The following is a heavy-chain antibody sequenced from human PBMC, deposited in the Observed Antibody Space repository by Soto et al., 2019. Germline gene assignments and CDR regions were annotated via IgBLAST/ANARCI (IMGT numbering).Heavy chain of an antibody. J-gene: IGHJ4*02. V-gene: IGHV4-31*03. Sequence: QVQLQESGPGLVKPSQTLSLTCTVSGGSIRSGGYYWSWIRQHPGKGLEWIGYIYYSGSTYYNPSLKSRVTISVDTSKNQFSLKLSSVTAADTAVYYCARLQGSVVPAARTPYFDYWGQGTLVTVSS. CDR3: ARLQGSVVPAARTPYFDY. CDR2: IYYSGST. D-gene: IGHD2-2*01. CDR1: GGSIRSGGYY.